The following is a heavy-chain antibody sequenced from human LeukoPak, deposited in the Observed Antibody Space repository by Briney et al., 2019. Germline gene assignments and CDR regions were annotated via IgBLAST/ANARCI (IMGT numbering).Heavy chain of an antibody. CDR2: INHSGST. CDR3: ARGKPGSYGTSDY. D-gene: IGHD1-14*01. J-gene: IGHJ4*02. V-gene: IGHV4-34*01. CDR1: GGSFSGYY. Sequence: SETLSLTCAVYGGSFSGYYWSWIRQPPGKGLEWIGEINHSGSTNYNPSLKSRVTISVDTSKNQFSLKLSSVTAADTAVYYCARGKPGSYGTSDYWGQGTLDTVSS.